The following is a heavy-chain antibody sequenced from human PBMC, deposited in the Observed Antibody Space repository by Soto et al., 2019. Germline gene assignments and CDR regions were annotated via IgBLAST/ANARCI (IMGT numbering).Heavy chain of an antibody. Sequence: HPGGSLRLSSAASGFPFRSYAMSWVRQAPGKGLGWVSAIIGSGCSTYYADSVKGRFTISRDNSKNTLYMQMNSLRAEDTAVYYCAKDSSFGEYYNSSGYPDYWGQGTLVTVSS. V-gene: IGHV3-23*01. CDR1: GFPFRSYA. J-gene: IGHJ4*02. CDR3: AKDSSFGEYYNSSGYPDY. D-gene: IGHD3-22*01. CDR2: IIGSGCST.